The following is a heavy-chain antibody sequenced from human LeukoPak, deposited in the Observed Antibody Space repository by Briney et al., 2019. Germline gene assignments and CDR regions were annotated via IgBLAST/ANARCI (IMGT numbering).Heavy chain of an antibody. V-gene: IGHV3-43*01. CDR3: AKDYHYDSSGHRYYFDY. Sequence: PGGSLRLSCAASGFTFDDYTMHWVRQAPGKGLEWVSLISWDGGSTYYADSVKGRFTISRDNSKNSLYLQMNSLRTEDTALYYCAKDYHYDSSGHRYYFDYWGQGTLVTVSS. D-gene: IGHD3-22*01. J-gene: IGHJ4*02. CDR2: ISWDGGST. CDR1: GFTFDDYT.